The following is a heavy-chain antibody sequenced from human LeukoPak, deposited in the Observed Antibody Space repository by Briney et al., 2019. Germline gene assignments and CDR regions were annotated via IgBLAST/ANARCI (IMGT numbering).Heavy chain of an antibody. CDR3: ARNNGMDV. CDR1: GFALSSHW. J-gene: IGHJ6*02. V-gene: IGHV3-7*03. Sequence: PGGSLGLSCEASGFALSSHWMTWVRQVPGRGAEWVANVNRDGSETYYLDSVKGRFTISKDNAKNSLYLQMNSLRAEDTALYHCARNNGMDVWGQGTTVIVSS. CDR2: VNRDGSET.